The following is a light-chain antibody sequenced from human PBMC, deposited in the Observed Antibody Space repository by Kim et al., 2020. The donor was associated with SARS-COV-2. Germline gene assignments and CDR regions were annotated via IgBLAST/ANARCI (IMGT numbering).Light chain of an antibody. CDR1: KLGDKY. J-gene: IGLJ1*01. CDR3: QAWDSSTAV. CDR2: QDS. V-gene: IGLV3-1*01. Sequence: VSPGQTASITCTGDKLGDKYACWYQQKPGQSPVLVIYQDSKRPSGIPERFSGSNSGNTATLTISGTQAMDEADYYCQAWDSSTAVFGTGTKVTVL.